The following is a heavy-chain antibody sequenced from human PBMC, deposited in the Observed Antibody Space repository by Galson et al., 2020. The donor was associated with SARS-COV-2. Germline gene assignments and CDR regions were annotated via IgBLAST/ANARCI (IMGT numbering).Heavy chain of an antibody. J-gene: IGHJ4*02. D-gene: IGHD6-19*01. CDR2: IYHSGST. CDR3: ARDGQWQGTNY. V-gene: IGHV4-38-2*02. Sequence: SETLSLTCTVSGYSISSGYYWGWIRQPPGKGLEWIGSIYHSGSTYYNPSLKSRVTISVETSKNQFSLKLSSVTAADTAVYYCARDGQWQGTNYWGQGTLVTVSS. CDR1: GYSISSGYY.